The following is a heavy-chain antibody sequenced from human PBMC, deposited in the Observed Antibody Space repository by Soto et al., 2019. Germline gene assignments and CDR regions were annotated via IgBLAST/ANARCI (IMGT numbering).Heavy chain of an antibody. D-gene: IGHD3-22*01. CDR1: GFTFSSYG. CDR3: AKEGITMIVGPGAFDI. J-gene: IGHJ3*02. Sequence: GGSLRLSCAASGFTFSSYGMHWVRQAPGKGLEWVAVISYDGSNKYYADSVKGRFTIPRDNSKNTLYLQMNSLRAEDTAVYYCAKEGITMIVGPGAFDIWGQGTMVTVSS. CDR2: ISYDGSNK. V-gene: IGHV3-30*18.